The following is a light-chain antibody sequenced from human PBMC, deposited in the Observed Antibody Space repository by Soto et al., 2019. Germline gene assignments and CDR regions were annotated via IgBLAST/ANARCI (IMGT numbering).Light chain of an antibody. CDR3: QQANSFPLT. J-gene: IGKJ4*01. Sequence: DIQMTQYPSSVSASVGDRVTITCRASQGISSWLAGYQQKPGKAPKLLIYAASSLHSGVPSRFSGSVSVTDFTLTIISLQPEDFATYHCQQANSFPLTFGGGTKVEIK. CDR2: AAS. CDR1: QGISSW. V-gene: IGKV1-12*01.